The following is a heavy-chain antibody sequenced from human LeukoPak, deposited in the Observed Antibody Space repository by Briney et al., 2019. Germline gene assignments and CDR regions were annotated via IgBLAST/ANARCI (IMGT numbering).Heavy chain of an antibody. D-gene: IGHD3-22*01. J-gene: IGHJ4*02. CDR1: GDAIHRSTYY. CDR3: ARVGDYYDSRAYYYNFDY. CDR2: ISYSGST. Sequence: SETLSLTCTVSGDAIHRSTYYWSWIRQPPGKGLEWIGYISYSGSTNYNPSLKSRVTISVDTSKNQFSLKLTSVTAADTAVYYCARVGDYYDSRAYYYNFDYWGRGTLVTVSS. V-gene: IGHV4-61*01.